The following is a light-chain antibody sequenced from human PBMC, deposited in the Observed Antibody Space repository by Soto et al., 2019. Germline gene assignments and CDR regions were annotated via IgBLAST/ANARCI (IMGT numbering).Light chain of an antibody. Sequence: EIVLTQSPGTLSLSPGERATLSCRASQSVSSSYLAWYQQKPGQAPRLLIYGASSRATGIPDRFSGSGSVTDFTLTISRLEFEAFAVYYCQQNSRTFGQGTRLEIK. J-gene: IGKJ5*01. V-gene: IGKV3-20*01. CDR2: GAS. CDR1: QSVSSSY. CDR3: QQNSRT.